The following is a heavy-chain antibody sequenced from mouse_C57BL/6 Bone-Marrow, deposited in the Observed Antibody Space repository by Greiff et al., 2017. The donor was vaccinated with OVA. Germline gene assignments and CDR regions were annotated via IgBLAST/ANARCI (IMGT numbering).Heavy chain of an antibody. J-gene: IGHJ3*01. D-gene: IGHD1-1*01. CDR1: GYTFTSYW. Sequence: QVQLQQPGAELVKPGASVKLSCKASGYTFTSYWMHWVKQRPGQGLEWIGMIHPNSGSTNYNEKFKSKATLTVDKSSSTAYMQLSSLTSEDSAVYDCARRGDYYGSSSWFAYWGQGTLVTVSA. V-gene: IGHV1-64*01. CDR2: IHPNSGST. CDR3: ARRGDYYGSSSWFAY.